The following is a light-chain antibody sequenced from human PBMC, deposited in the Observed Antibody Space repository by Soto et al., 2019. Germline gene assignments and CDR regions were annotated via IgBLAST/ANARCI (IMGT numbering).Light chain of an antibody. CDR2: DAS. CDR3: QQYGSTPLT. Sequence: EIVLKQSPDTLSLSPGERATLSCRASQSVKNNYLAWYQQKPGQPPRFLIYDASSRATGIPDRFSGSGSGTDFTLTISRLEPEDFAMYYCQQYGSTPLTCGGGTKVDI. CDR1: QSVKNNY. J-gene: IGKJ4*01. V-gene: IGKV3-20*01.